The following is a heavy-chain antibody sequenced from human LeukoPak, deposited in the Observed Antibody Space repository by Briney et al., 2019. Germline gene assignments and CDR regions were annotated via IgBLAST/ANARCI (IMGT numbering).Heavy chain of an antibody. CDR3: ARAAVNLHPNHYYYMDV. J-gene: IGHJ6*03. V-gene: IGHV1-8*01. Sequence: ASVTASCKASGYTFTSYDINWVRQATGQGLEWMGWMNPYNGNTGYAQKFEGRVIMTRDTSISTAYLELSSLTSEDTAVYYCARAAVNLHPNHYYYMDVGGKGTTVTVSS. CDR1: GYTFTSYD. CDR2: MNPYNGNT.